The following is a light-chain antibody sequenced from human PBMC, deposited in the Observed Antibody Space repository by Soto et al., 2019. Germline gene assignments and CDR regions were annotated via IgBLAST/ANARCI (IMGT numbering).Light chain of an antibody. V-gene: IGKV3-15*01. Sequence: EIVMTQSPATLSVSPGERATLSCRASQSVSSNLAWYQQKPGQAPRLLIYGASTRATGIPARFSGSVSGREFTLTISSLQSEDFAVYYCQQYNNWPRTFGQGTKVEIK. J-gene: IGKJ1*01. CDR1: QSVSSN. CDR2: GAS. CDR3: QQYNNWPRT.